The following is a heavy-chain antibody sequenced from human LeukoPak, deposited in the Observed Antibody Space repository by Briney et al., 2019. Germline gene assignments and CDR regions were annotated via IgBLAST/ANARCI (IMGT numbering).Heavy chain of an antibody. CDR1: GASFSDSY. V-gene: IGHV4-34*01. D-gene: IGHD3-16*01. Sequence: PSETLSLTCAVSGASFSDSYWSWIRQSPEKGLEWIGEINNRGSASYNPSLNSRVIMSVDRSKNQFSLRLTSVTAADTAVYYCARGRYGPRLGNWGRGTLVSVSS. CDR2: INNRGSA. J-gene: IGHJ4*02. CDR3: ARGRYGPRLGN.